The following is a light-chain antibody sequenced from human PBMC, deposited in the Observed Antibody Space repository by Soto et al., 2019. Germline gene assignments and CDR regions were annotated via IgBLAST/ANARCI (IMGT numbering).Light chain of an antibody. Sequence: QSALTQPASVSDSPGQSITISCTGTSSDVGGSNFVSWYQQHPGKPPKLIIYDVANRPSGVSNRFSGSKSGSTASLIISRLQTEDEADYYCAAWDDSLGAVVFGGGTKVTVL. V-gene: IGLV2-14*03. CDR2: DVA. CDR1: SSDVGGSNF. CDR3: AAWDDSLGAVV. J-gene: IGLJ2*01.